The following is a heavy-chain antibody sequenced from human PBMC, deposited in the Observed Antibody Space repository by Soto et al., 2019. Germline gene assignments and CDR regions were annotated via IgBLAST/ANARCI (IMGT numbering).Heavy chain of an antibody. J-gene: IGHJ6*02. V-gene: IGHV1-18*01. CDR3: ARDLITMVRGVTDYYYGMDV. D-gene: IGHD3-10*01. CDR2: ISAYNGNT. CDR1: GYTFTRYC. Sequence: ASVKVSCKASGYTFTRYCISWVRQAPGQGLEWMGWISAYNGNTNYAQKLQGRVTMTTDTSTSTAYMELRSLRSDDTAVYYCARDLITMVRGVTDYYYGMDVWGQGTTVTVSS.